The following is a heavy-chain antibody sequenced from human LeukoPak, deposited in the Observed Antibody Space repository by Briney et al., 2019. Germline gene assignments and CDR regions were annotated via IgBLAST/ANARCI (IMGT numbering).Heavy chain of an antibody. D-gene: IGHD1-26*01. V-gene: IGHV3-23*01. J-gene: IGHJ6*02. CDR1: GFTFSSYA. CDR3: ANSIVGATTGYYGMDV. CDR2: ISGSGGST. Sequence: GGSLRHSCAASGFTFSSYAMSWVRQAPWKGLEWVSAISGSGGSTYYADSVKGRFTISRDNSKNTLYLQMNSLRAEDTAVYYCANSIVGATTGYYGMDVWGQGTTVTVSS.